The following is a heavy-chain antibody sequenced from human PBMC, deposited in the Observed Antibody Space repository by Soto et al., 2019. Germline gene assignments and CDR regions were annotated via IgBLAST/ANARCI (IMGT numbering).Heavy chain of an antibody. CDR1: GYTFTSYD. J-gene: IGHJ6*02. Sequence: GASVKVSCKASGYTFTSYDFNWVRQATGQGLEWMGWMNPNSGNTGYAQKFQGRATMTRNTSISTAYMELSSLRSEDTAVYYCARRGLSSSSTFRYFYYGMDAWGQGTTVTVSS. D-gene: IGHD6-6*01. V-gene: IGHV1-8*01. CDR2: MNPNSGNT. CDR3: ARRGLSSSSTFRYFYYGMDA.